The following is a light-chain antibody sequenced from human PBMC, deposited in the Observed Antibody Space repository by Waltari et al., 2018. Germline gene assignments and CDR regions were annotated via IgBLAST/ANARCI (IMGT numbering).Light chain of an antibody. CDR1: ISNIGSDY. CDR2: RNN. CDR3: AAWDDSLTEV. J-gene: IGLJ3*02. V-gene: IGLV1-47*01. Sequence: QSVLTQPPSASGTPGQRVTISCSGSISNIGSDYVYWYQQFPGTAPKLLIYRNNQRPSGGPDRFSGSKTGTSASLAISGLRSKDEADYYCAAWDDSLTEVFGGGTKLTVL.